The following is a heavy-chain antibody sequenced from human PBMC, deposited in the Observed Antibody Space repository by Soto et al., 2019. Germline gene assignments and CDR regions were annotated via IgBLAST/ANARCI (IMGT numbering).Heavy chain of an antibody. J-gene: IGHJ4*02. V-gene: IGHV3-33*01. Sequence: QVQLVESGGGVVQPGRSLRLSCAASGFTFSSYGMHWVRQAPGKGLEWVAVIWYDGSNKYYADSVKGRFTISRDNSKNTLYLKMNSLRAEDTAVYYCARDQDGYLSWGQGTLVTVSS. CDR3: ARDQDGYLS. D-gene: IGHD5-12*01. CDR1: GFTFSSYG. CDR2: IWYDGSNK.